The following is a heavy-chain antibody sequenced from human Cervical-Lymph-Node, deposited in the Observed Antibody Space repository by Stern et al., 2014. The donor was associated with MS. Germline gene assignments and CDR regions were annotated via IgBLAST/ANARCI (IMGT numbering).Heavy chain of an antibody. CDR2: ISWNSGSI. D-gene: IGHD1-7*01. Sequence: EVQLVESWGGLVQPGRSLRLSCAASGFTFDDYAMHWVRQAPGKGLEWVLGISWNSGSIGYADSVKGRFTISRDNAKNSLYLQMNSLRAEDTALYYCAKGSTTGTRGQPDYWGQGTLVTVSS. CDR1: GFTFDDYA. J-gene: IGHJ4*02. CDR3: AKGSTTGTRGQPDY. V-gene: IGHV3-9*01.